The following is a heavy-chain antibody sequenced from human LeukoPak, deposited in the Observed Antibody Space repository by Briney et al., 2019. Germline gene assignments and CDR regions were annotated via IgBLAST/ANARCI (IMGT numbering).Heavy chain of an antibody. Sequence: SQTLSLTCAISGDSVSSSSAAWSWIRQSPSRGPEWLGRTYYRSKWYNDYAVSVKSRITISPDTSKNQFSLQLNSMTPEDTAVYYCAREGSEGYLFDYWGQGTLVTVSS. D-gene: IGHD5-18*01. CDR2: TYYRSKWYN. V-gene: IGHV6-1*01. CDR3: AREGSEGYLFDY. J-gene: IGHJ4*02. CDR1: GDSVSSSSAA.